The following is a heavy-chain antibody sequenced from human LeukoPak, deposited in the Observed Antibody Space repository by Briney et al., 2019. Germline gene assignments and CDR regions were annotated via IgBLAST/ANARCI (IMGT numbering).Heavy chain of an antibody. CDR1: GGSISSGGYY. CDR2: IYYSGST. Sequence: SQTLSLTCTASGGSISSGGYYWSWIRQHPGKGLEWIGYIYYSGSTYYNPSLKSRVTISVDTSKNQFSLKLSSVTAADTAVYYCASSIYGPYAFDIWGQGTMVTVSS. CDR3: ASSIYGPYAFDI. V-gene: IGHV4-31*03. J-gene: IGHJ3*02. D-gene: IGHD2-21*01.